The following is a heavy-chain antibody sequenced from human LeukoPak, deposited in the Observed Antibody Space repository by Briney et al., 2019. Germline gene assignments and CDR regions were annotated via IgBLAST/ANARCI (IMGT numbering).Heavy chain of an antibody. CDR3: ARDYYHSGWYLNY. J-gene: IGHJ4*02. CDR1: GFTFDDYA. D-gene: IGHD6-19*01. V-gene: IGHV3-9*01. Sequence: PGGSLRLSCAASGFTFDDYAMHWVRQAPGKGLEWVSGISWNSGSIGYADSVKGRFTISRDNAKNSLYLQMNSLRAEDTALYYCARDYYHSGWYLNYWGRGTLVTVSS. CDR2: ISWNSGSI.